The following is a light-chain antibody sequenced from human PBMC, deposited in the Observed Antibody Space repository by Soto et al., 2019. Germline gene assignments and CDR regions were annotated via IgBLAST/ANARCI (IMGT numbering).Light chain of an antibody. Sequence: EIELTQSPGTLSLSPGERATLSCRASQTVSGSQLAWYQQRPGQPPRLLIFDASRRATGIPDRFSGSGSGTDFSLTISRLEPEDSAVYYCQQYGGSPWTFGQGTKVDIK. CDR1: QTVSGSQ. CDR3: QQYGGSPWT. CDR2: DAS. V-gene: IGKV3-20*01. J-gene: IGKJ1*01.